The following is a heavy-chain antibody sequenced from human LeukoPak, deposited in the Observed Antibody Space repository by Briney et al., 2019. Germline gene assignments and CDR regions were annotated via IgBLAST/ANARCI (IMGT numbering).Heavy chain of an antibody. J-gene: IGHJ6*03. CDR1: GYIFTTYW. D-gene: IGHD3-10*01. CDR2: IYPGDSET. Sequence: GESLKISCKTSGYIFTTYWIGWVRQMPGKGLECMGIIYPGDSETRNSPSFEGQVTVSVDKSISTAYVQWSSLKASDTATYYCARQSLSYYYGSGSYRHYYYYYMDVWGKGTTVTVSS. V-gene: IGHV5-51*01. CDR3: ARQSLSYYYGSGSYRHYYYYYMDV.